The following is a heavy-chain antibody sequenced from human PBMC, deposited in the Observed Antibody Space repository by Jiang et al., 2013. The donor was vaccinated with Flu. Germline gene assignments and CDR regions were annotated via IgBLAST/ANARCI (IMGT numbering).Heavy chain of an antibody. CDR1: GGSISSSSYY. V-gene: IGHV4-39*01. Sequence: PGLVKPSETLSLTCTVSGGSISSSSYYWGWIRQPPGKGLEWIGSVYYSGSAYYNPSLKSRVTISVDTSKNQFSLKLTSVTAADTAVYYCEAMAAAKSLDYWGQGTPVTVSS. J-gene: IGHJ4*02. CDR3: EAMAAAKSLDY. D-gene: IGHD6-13*01. CDR2: VYYSGSA.